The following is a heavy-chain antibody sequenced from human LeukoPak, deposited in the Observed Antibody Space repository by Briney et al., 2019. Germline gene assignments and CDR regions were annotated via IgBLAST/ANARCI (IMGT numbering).Heavy chain of an antibody. Sequence: GSSVKVSCKASGGTFSSYAISWVRQAPGQGLEWMGRIIPIFGTANYAQKLQGRVTMTTDTSTSTAYMELRSLRSDDTAVYYCARGFGAPGYWGQGTLVTVSS. J-gene: IGHJ4*02. CDR1: GGTFSSYA. CDR3: ARGFGAPGY. CDR2: IIPIFGTA. D-gene: IGHD3-10*01. V-gene: IGHV1-69*05.